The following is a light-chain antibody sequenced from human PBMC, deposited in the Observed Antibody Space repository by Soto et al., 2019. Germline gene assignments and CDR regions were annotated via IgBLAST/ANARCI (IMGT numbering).Light chain of an antibody. J-gene: IGKJ1*01. CDR2: GAS. V-gene: IGKV3-15*01. Sequence: EIVMTQSPATLSVSPGERATLSCRAGQSVYSNLAWYQQKPGQAPRLLIYGASTRATGIPARFSGSGSGTEFTLTISSLQSEDFAVYYCHQYNVWPPWTFGQGTKVEIK. CDR3: HQYNVWPPWT. CDR1: QSVYSN.